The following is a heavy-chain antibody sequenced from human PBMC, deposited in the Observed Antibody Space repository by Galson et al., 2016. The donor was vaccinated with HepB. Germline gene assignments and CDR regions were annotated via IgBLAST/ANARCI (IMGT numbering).Heavy chain of an antibody. CDR1: GFTFNKYG. D-gene: IGHD3-10*01. CDR2: ISDDGSDR. CDR3: AKPRKTSGTYYTIDS. Sequence: SLRLSCAASGFTFNKYGMHWVRQTPGKGLEWVAVISDDGSDRFYADSVRGRFTISRDNSDNTLYVQMNSLRTEDTAVYYCAKPRKTSGTYYTIDSWGQGTLVTVSS. V-gene: IGHV3-30*18. J-gene: IGHJ4*02.